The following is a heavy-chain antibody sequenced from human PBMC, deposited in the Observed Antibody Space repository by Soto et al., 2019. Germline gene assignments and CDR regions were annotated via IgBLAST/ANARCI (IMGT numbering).Heavy chain of an antibody. V-gene: IGHV5-51*01. Sequence: GESLKISCKVSGYTFTNYWIVWVRQMPGKGLEWMGIIYPSDSDTRYSPSFQGQVTISADKSISTAYLQWSSLKASDTALYYCARLSGYSYYFDYWGQGTLVTVSS. CDR3: ARLSGYSYYFDY. D-gene: IGHD5-18*01. CDR2: IYPSDSDT. CDR1: GYTFTNYW. J-gene: IGHJ4*02.